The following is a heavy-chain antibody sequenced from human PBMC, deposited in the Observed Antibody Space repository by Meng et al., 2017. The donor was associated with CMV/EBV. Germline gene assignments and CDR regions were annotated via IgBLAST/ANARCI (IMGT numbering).Heavy chain of an antibody. V-gene: IGHV3-7*01. Sequence: GGSLRLSCAASGFTFSSYWMSWVRQAPGKGLEWVANIKQDGSEKYYVDSVKGRFTISRDNAKNSLYLQMNSLRAEDTAVYYCAREFRNGSYLRHWYFDLWGHGTLVTVSS. CDR3: AREFRNGSYLRHWYFDL. D-gene: IGHD1-26*01. J-gene: IGHJ2*01. CDR1: GFTFSSYW. CDR2: IKQDGSEK.